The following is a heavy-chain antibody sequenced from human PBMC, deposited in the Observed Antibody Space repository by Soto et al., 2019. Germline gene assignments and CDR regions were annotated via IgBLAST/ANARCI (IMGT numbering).Heavy chain of an antibody. CDR3: AHRRDGYNLD. Sequence: QITLKESGPTLVKPTQTLTLTCTFSGFSLSTSGVGVGWIRQPPGKALEWLALIYWDDDKRYSPSLKSKLTIHKDTAKNQVVRTMTTMDPVDTATYYCAHRRDGYNLDWRQGALVTVSS. CDR2: IYWDDDK. V-gene: IGHV2-5*02. CDR1: GFSLSTSGVG. D-gene: IGHD5-12*01. J-gene: IGHJ4*02.